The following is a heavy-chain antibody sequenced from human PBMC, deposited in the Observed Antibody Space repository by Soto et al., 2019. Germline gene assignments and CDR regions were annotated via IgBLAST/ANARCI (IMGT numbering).Heavy chain of an antibody. V-gene: IGHV4-4*07. CDR2: VYATGTS. J-gene: IGHJ5*02. D-gene: IGHD4-17*01. Sequence: ETLSLTCSVSGGSMSKFYWSWIRKTAGKGLEWMGRVYATGTSDYNPSLRSRIAMSVDISKKTFSLRLRSVTAADTGVYYCVRDGSKTLRDCFDPWGQGILVTVSS. CDR1: GGSMSKFY. CDR3: VRDGSKTLRDCFDP.